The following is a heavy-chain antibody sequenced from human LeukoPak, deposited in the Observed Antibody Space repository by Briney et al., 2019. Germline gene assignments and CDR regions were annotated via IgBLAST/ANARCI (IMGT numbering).Heavy chain of an antibody. CDR1: GFTFSSYA. J-gene: IGHJ4*02. CDR3: ARVNRRDGYNIDY. D-gene: IGHD5-24*01. V-gene: IGHV3-23*01. Sequence: PGGSLRLSCATSGFTFSSYAMSWVRQAPGKGLEWVSTISPSGGVTFYSDSVRGRFTISRDNSKNTLYLQMNSLRAEDTAVYYCARVNRRDGYNIDYWGQGTLVTVSS. CDR2: ISPSGGVT.